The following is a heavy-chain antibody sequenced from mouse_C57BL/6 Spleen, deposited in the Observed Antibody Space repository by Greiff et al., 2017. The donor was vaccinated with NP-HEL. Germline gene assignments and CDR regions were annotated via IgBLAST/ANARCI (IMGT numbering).Heavy chain of an antibody. CDR1: GYTFTDYY. D-gene: IGHD2-1*01. Sequence: VQLQQSGAELVRPGASVKLSCKASGYTFTDYYINWVKQRPGQGLEWIARIYPGSGNTYYNEKFKGKATLTAEKSSSTAYMQLSSMPSEDSAVYFCASGNYVWFAYWGQGTLVTVSA. V-gene: IGHV1-76*01. CDR2: IYPGSGNT. J-gene: IGHJ3*01. CDR3: ASGNYVWFAY.